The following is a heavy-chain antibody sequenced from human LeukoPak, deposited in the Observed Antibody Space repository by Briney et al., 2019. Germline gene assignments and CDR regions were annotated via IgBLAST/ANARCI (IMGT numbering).Heavy chain of an antibody. V-gene: IGHV4-59*08. CDR2: IYYSGST. D-gene: IGHD3-22*01. CDR3: ARQADYYDSSGYYSAGFVIDY. J-gene: IGHJ4*02. CDR1: GGSISSYY. Sequence: SETLSLTCTVSGGSISSYYRSWIRQPPGKGLEWIGYIYYSGSTNYNPSLKSRVTISVDTSKNQFSLKLSSVTAADTAVYYCARQADYYDSSGYYSAGFVIDYWAREPWSPSPQ.